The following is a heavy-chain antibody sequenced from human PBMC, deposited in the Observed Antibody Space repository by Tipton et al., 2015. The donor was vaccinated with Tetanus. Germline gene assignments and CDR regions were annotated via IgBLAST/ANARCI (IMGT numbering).Heavy chain of an antibody. CDR3: ARGWGSSWYYFDY. V-gene: IGHV4-34*01. D-gene: IGHD6-13*01. CDR2: VDDSGST. J-gene: IGHJ4*02. CDR1: GGSLSRYY. Sequence: TLSLTCAVYGGSLSRYYWTWIRQPPGKGLEWIGEVDDSGSTNYSPSLKSRLTISLDTSKNEFSLTLSSVTAADTAVYYCARGWGSSWYYFDYWGQGILVTVSS.